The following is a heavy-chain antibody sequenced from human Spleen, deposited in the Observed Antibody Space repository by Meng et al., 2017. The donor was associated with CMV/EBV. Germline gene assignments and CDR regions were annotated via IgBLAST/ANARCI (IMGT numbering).Heavy chain of an antibody. J-gene: IGHJ4*02. CDR3: AKGLGGGSWSFDF. CDR1: HFNFHDYS. Sequence: GGSLRLSCVASHFNFHDYSMHWVRQFPGKGLEWVSFINWDGSKIKYADSVKGRFTISRDNSKNSVYLQMNSLRAEDSALYYCAKGLGGGSWSFDFWGQGMLVTDSS. D-gene: IGHD6-19*01. CDR2: INWDGSKI. V-gene: IGHV3-43*01.